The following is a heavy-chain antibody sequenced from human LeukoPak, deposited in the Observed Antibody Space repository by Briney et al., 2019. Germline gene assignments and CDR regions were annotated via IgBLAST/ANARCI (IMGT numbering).Heavy chain of an antibody. CDR1: GFTFSSYW. CDR3: ASTGGHSSGYYYPGY. CDR2: ISGSGGST. V-gene: IGHV3-23*01. J-gene: IGHJ4*02. D-gene: IGHD3-22*01. Sequence: GGSLRLPCAASGFTFSSYWMSWVRQAPGKGLEWVSAISGSGGSTYYADSVKGRFTISRDNSKNTLYLQMNSLRAEDTAVYYCASTGGHSSGYYYPGYWGQGTLVTVSS.